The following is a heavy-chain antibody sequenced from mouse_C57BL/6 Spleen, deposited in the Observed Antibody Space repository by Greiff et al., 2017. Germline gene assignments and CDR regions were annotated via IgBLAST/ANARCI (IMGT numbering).Heavy chain of an antibody. J-gene: IGHJ4*01. Sequence: QVQLQQSGAELARPGASVKLSCKASGYTFTSYGISWVKQRTGQGLEWIGEIYPRSGNTYYNEKFKGKATLTADKSSSTAYMALRSLTSEDSAVYFCARSGGSSYVRYAMDYWGQGTSVTVSS. CDR1: GYTFTSYG. D-gene: IGHD1-1*01. CDR2: IYPRSGNT. V-gene: IGHV1-81*01. CDR3: ARSGGSSYVRYAMDY.